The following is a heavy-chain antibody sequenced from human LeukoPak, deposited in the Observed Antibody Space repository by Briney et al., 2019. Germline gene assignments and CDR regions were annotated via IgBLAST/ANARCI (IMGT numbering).Heavy chain of an antibody. CDR2: IIPIFGTA. D-gene: IGHD2-15*01. Sequence: SVTVSCKASGGTFSSYAISWVRQAPGQGLEWMGGIIPIFGTANYAQKFQGRVTITADESTSTAYMELSSLRSEDTAVYYCARVKLCSGGSCYPWFNWFDPWGQGTLVTVSS. V-gene: IGHV1-69*13. J-gene: IGHJ5*02. CDR1: GGTFSSYA. CDR3: ARVKLCSGGSCYPWFNWFDP.